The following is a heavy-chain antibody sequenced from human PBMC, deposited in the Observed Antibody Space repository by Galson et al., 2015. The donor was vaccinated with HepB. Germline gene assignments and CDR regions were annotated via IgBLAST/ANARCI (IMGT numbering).Heavy chain of an antibody. V-gene: IGHV3-33*01. J-gene: IGHJ4*02. CDR1: GFTFSSYG. D-gene: IGHD4-23*01. Sequence: SLRLSCAASGFTFSSYGMHWVRQAPGKGLEWVAVIWYDGSNKYYADSVKGRFTVSRDNSKNTLYLQMNSLRAEDTAVYYCAREFLVTQEFDYWGQGTLVTVSS. CDR2: IWYDGSNK. CDR3: AREFLVTQEFDY.